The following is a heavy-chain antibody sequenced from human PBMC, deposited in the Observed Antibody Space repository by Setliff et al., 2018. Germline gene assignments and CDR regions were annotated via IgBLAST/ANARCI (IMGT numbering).Heavy chain of an antibody. CDR1: GFTVNSHF. V-gene: IGHV3-66*01. D-gene: IGHD3-3*01. CDR3: ARLAWDGIFIQGFDY. CDR2: IYSGGDT. J-gene: IGHJ4*02. Sequence: GGSLRLSCAASGFTVNSHFVSWVRQAPGKGLEWVSVIYSGGDTYYSGSVKGRFTISRDNNNNTLSLQMNSLRAEDTAVYYCARLAWDGIFIQGFDYWGQGTLVTVSS.